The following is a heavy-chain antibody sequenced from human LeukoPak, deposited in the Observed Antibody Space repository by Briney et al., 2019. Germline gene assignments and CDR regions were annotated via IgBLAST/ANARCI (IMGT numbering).Heavy chain of an antibody. D-gene: IGHD2-15*01. J-gene: IGHJ5*02. CDR3: ARDGRGYCSGGSCYANNWFDP. CDR2: ICQGGDT. V-gene: IGHV4-38-2*02. CDR1: GYSISSGYC. Sequence: SETLSLTCAVFGYSISSGYCWGWIRQPPGKGLEWIGTICQGGDTFYNPSLKSRVTISVDTSKNKFSLIVTSVTAADTAVYFCARDGRGYCSGGSCYANNWFDPWGQGTLVTVSS.